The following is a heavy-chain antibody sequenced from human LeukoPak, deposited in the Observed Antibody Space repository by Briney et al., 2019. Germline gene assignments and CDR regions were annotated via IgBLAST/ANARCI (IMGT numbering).Heavy chain of an antibody. Sequence: GGSLRLSCTASVFTFSSYSMNWVRQAPGEGLEWVSSISTSSSYIYYADSVKGRFTISRDNARNSLYLQMNTLRAEDTAVYSCARGADGVSSNSRGWFDPWGQGTLVTVSS. CDR1: VFTFSSYS. D-gene: IGHD2-15*01. CDR2: ISTSSSYI. CDR3: ARGADGVSSNSRGWFDP. J-gene: IGHJ5*02. V-gene: IGHV3-21*01.